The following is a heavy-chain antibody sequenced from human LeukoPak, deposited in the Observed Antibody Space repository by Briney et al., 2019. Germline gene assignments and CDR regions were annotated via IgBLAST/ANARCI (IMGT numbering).Heavy chain of an antibody. D-gene: IGHD6-13*01. CDR3: ARGIAAAGTLYYDY. CDR2: IYSGGST. V-gene: IGHV3-53*01. Sequence: GGSLRLSCAASGFTVSSNYMSWVRQAPGKGLEWVSVIYSGGSTYYADSVKGRFTISRDNSKNTLYLQMNSLRAEDTAVYYCARGIAAAGTLYYDYWGQGTLVTVSS. J-gene: IGHJ4*02. CDR1: GFTVSSNY.